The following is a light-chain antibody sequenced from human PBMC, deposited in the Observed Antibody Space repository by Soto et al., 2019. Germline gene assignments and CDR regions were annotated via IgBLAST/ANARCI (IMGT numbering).Light chain of an antibody. CDR2: GAS. V-gene: IGKV3-20*01. CDR3: QHYSSSPPEFT. Sequence: EIVLTQSPGTLSLSPGERATLSCRASQSVSSSYLAWYQQRPGQAPRLLIFGASYMSTGIPDRFSGSGSGTDFTLTISILEPEDVAVYYCQHYSSSPPEFTFGPGTKVDSK. CDR1: QSVSSSY. J-gene: IGKJ3*01.